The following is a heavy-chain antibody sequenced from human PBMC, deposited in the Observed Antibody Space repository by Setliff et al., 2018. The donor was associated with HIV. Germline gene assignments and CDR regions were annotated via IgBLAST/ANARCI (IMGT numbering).Heavy chain of an antibody. D-gene: IGHD3-22*01. Sequence: ATVKVSCKASGYTFTSYGISWVRQAPGQGLEWMGWISAYNGNTNYAQKLQGRVTMTTDTSTSTAYMELRSLRSDDTAVYYCARMIVLSASSPPNAFDIWGQGTMVTVSS. CDR1: GYTFTSYG. CDR2: ISAYNGNT. J-gene: IGHJ3*02. CDR3: ARMIVLSASSPPNAFDI. V-gene: IGHV1-18*01.